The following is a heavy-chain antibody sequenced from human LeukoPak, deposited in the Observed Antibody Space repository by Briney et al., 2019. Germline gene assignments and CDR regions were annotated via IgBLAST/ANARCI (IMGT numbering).Heavy chain of an antibody. CDR2: IYHSGST. Sequence: SETLSLTCTVSGGSIRSADYYWSWIRQPPGKGLEWIGYIYHSGSTYYNPSLKSRVTISVDTSKNQFSPKLSSVTAADTAVYYCAKLNYLYETYYFDYWGQGTLVTVSS. V-gene: IGHV4-30-4*01. J-gene: IGHJ4*02. D-gene: IGHD2/OR15-2a*01. CDR3: AKLNYLYETYYFDY. CDR1: GGSIRSADYY.